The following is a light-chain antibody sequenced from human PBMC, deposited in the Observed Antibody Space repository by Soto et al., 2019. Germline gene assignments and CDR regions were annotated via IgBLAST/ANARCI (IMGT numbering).Light chain of an antibody. J-gene: IGLJ1*01. Sequence: QSALTQPASVSGSPGQPITISCTGTSSDVGGYNYVSWYQQHPGKAPKLMIYEVSNRPSGVSNRFSGSKSGNTASLTISGLQAEDEADYYCSSYKSSSTYVFGTGTKVTVL. V-gene: IGLV2-14*01. CDR3: SSYKSSSTYV. CDR2: EVS. CDR1: SSDVGGYNY.